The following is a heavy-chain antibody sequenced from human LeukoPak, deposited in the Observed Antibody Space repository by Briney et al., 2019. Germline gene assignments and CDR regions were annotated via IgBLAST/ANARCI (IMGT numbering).Heavy chain of an antibody. D-gene: IGHD3-22*01. J-gene: IGHJ4*02. CDR3: AREEDSSGYYYVFDY. V-gene: IGHV3-33*01. CDR2: IWYGGSNK. Sequence: PGGSLRLSCAASGFTFSSYGMHWVRQAPGKGRVWGAVIWYGGSNKYYADSVKGRFTIDRDNSKNSLYLQMNSLRAEDTAVYYCAREEDSSGYYYVFDYWGQGTLVTVSS. CDR1: GFTFSSYG.